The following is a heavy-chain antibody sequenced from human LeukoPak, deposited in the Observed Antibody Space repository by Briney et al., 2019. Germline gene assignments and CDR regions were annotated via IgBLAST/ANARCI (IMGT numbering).Heavy chain of an antibody. CDR1: GYSFPSYW. V-gene: IGHV5-10-1*01. CDR3: VRQPPGVYDTTQNWCDP. CDR2: IAPSDSHT. Sequence: GESLRISCKVSGYSFPSYWITWVRQMPGKGLEWMGRIAPSDSHTNYSPSFEGHVTISVDKSISTAYLQWSSLKASDTAMYYCVRQPPGVYDTTQNWCDPWGQGTLVTVSS. D-gene: IGHD3-22*01. J-gene: IGHJ5*02.